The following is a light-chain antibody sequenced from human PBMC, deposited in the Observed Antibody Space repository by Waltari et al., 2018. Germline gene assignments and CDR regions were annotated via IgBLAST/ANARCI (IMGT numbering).Light chain of an antibody. V-gene: IGLV1-47*01. CDR2: RNN. CDR3: AAWDDSLSGPV. CDR1: SSNIGSNY. J-gene: IGLJ2*01. Sequence: QSVLTQPPSASGTPGQRVTISCSGSSSNIGSNYVYWYQQLPGTAPKLLLYRNNQRPSGCADRFSCSKSGTSASQAISGLRSEEEADYYCAAWDDSLSGPVFGGGTKLTVL.